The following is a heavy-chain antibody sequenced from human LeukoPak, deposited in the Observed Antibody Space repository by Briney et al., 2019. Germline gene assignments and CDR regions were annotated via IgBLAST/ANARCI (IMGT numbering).Heavy chain of an antibody. D-gene: IGHD4-17*01. CDR2: IYYSGST. CDR1: GGPISSSYY. J-gene: IGHJ2*01. V-gene: IGHV4-39*01. CDR3: ARIGAAYGDYAEWYFDL. Sequence: SETLSLTCTVSGGPISSSYYWGWIRPPPGTGLEWIGSIYYSGSTYYNPSLKSRVTISVDTSKNQFSLKVSSVTAADTAVYYCARIGAAYGDYAEWYFDLWGRGALVTVSS.